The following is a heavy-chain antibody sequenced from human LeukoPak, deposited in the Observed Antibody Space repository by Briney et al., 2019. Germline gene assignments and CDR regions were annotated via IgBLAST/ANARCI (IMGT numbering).Heavy chain of an antibody. CDR3: ARSRTYYYDSSGYPHFDY. J-gene: IGHJ4*02. CDR1: GGSISSYY. V-gene: IGHV4-59*12. Sequence: PSETLSLTCTVSGGSISSYYWSWIRQPPGKGLEWIGYIYYSGSTNYNPSLKSRVTISVDTSKNQFSLKLSSVTAADTAVYYCARSRTYYYDSSGYPHFDYWGQGTLVTVSS. D-gene: IGHD3-22*01. CDR2: IYYSGST.